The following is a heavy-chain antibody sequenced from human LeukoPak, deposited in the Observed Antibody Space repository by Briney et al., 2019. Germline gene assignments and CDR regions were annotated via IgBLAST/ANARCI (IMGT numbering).Heavy chain of an antibody. J-gene: IGHJ4*02. V-gene: IGHV4-59*01. CDR3: ARAQFGDSDY. D-gene: IGHD3-10*01. Sequence: SETLSLTCTVSGGSISSYYWSWIRQPPGKGLEWIGSIYYSGSTYYNPSLKSRVTISVDTSKNQFSLKLSSVTAADTAVYYCARAQFGDSDYWGQGTLVTVSS. CDR2: IYYSGST. CDR1: GGSISSYY.